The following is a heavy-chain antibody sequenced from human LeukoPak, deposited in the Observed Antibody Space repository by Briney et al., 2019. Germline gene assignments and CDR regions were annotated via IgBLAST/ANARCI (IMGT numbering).Heavy chain of an antibody. CDR2: IWYDGSNK. CDR3: ARDSPDYYYGMDV. J-gene: IGHJ6*02. V-gene: IGHV3-33*01. CDR1: GFTFSSYG. Sequence: PGGSLRLSCAASGFTFSSYGMHWVRQAPGKGLEWVAAIWYDGSNKYYADSVKGRFTISRDNSKNTLYLQMNSLRAEDTAVYYCARDSPDYYYGMDVWGQGTTVTVSS.